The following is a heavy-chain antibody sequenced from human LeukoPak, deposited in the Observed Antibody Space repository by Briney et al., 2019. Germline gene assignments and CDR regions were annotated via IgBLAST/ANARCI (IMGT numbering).Heavy chain of an antibody. D-gene: IGHD3-10*01. Sequence: GGSLRLSCAASGFTFSSYAMSCVRQAPGKGPEWVSAISGSGGSTYYADSVKGRFTISRDNSKNTLYLQMNGLRADDTGVYYCAKSPSGYMVRGVLVDYWVQGTLVSVSS. CDR1: GFTFSSYA. V-gene: IGHV3-23*01. CDR2: ISGSGGST. CDR3: AKSPSGYMVRGVLVDY. J-gene: IGHJ4*02.